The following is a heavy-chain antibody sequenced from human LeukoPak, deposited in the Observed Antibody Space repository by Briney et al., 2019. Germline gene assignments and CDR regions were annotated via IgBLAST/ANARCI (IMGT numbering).Heavy chain of an antibody. V-gene: IGHV4-4*07. Sequence: PSETLSLTCTVSGGSISSYYWSWIRQPAGKGLEWIGRIYTSGSTNYNPSLKSRVTMSVDTSKNQFSLKLNSVTAADTAVYYCARALISSGPVPFLVGWGQGTLVTVSS. CDR2: IYTSGST. D-gene: IGHD2-15*01. CDR3: ARALISSGPVPFLVG. J-gene: IGHJ4*02. CDR1: GGSISSYY.